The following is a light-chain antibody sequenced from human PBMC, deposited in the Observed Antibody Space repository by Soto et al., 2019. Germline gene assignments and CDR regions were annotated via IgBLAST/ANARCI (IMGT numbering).Light chain of an antibody. Sequence: DIQMTQSPSSVAASVGDRVTITCRASQDISSWLAWFQQKPGKAPKLPIYGASTLPSEVPSRFSGSGSGTDFTLTISSLQPEDFATYYCQQANSFPLTFGGGTKVDIK. CDR1: QDISSW. V-gene: IGKV1-12*01. CDR2: GAS. CDR3: QQANSFPLT. J-gene: IGKJ4*01.